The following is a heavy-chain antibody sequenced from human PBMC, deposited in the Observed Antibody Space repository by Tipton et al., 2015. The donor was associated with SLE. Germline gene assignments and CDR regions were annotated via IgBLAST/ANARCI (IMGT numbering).Heavy chain of an antibody. Sequence: TLSLTCTVSISSYYYSWVRQPPGKGLEWIGCVYYSGVTYYSPSLKSRVTISVDTSKNQFSLKLSSVTAADTAIYYCARDGGGYSSSWYYYYYYMDVWGKGTTVTVSS. J-gene: IGHJ6*03. CDR3: ARDGGGYSSSWYYYYYYMDV. CDR1: ISSYY. CDR2: VYYSGVT. D-gene: IGHD6-13*01. V-gene: IGHV4-59*12.